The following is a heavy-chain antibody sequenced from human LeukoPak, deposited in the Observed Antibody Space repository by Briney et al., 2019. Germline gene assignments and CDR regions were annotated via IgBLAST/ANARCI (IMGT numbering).Heavy chain of an antibody. D-gene: IGHD3-3*01. CDR2: IRYDGSNK. V-gene: IGHV3-30*02. Sequence: GGSLRLSCAASGFTFSSYGMHWVRQAPGKGLEWVAFIRYDGSNKYYADSVKGRFTISRDNSNNTLYLQMNSLRAEDTAVYYCARDQTRYYDFWSGYPDAFDIWGQGTMITVSS. J-gene: IGHJ3*02. CDR1: GFTFSSYG. CDR3: ARDQTRYYDFWSGYPDAFDI.